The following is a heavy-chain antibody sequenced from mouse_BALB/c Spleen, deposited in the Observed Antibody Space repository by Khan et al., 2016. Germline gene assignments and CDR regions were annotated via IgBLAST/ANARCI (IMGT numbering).Heavy chain of an antibody. Sequence: VQLQQSGPELMKPGASVKISCKASGYSFTSYYMHWVKQSHGKSFEWIGYIDPFNGGTSYNQKSKGKATLTVDKSSSTASMHLSSLTSEDSAVYYCASSTQSFYAMDYWGQGTSVTVSS. CDR2: IDPFNGGT. CDR1: GYSFTSYY. J-gene: IGHJ4*01. D-gene: IGHD1-1*01. V-gene: IGHV1S135*01. CDR3: ASSTQSFYAMDY.